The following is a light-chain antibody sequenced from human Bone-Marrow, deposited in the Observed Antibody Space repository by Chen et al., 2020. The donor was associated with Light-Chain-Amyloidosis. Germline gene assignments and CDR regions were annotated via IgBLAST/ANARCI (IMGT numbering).Light chain of an antibody. CDR3: QSADSSGTYEVI. J-gene: IGLJ2*01. CDR2: RDT. V-gene: IGLV3-25*03. CDR1: DLPTKY. Sequence: SYELPQPPSVSVSPGQTARITCSGEDLPTKYAYWYQQKPGQAPGLVIHRDTERPSGISERFSGSSSGTTATLTISGVQAEDEADYHCQSADSSGTYEVIFGGGTKLTVL.